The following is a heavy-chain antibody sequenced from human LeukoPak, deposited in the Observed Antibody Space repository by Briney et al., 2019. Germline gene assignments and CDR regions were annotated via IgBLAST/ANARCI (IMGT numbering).Heavy chain of an antibody. D-gene: IGHD3-10*01. Sequence: GGSLRLSCAASGFTFSGYGMHWVRQVPGKGLEWVALIWYDRSSKYYANSVKGRFTISRDNAKKTLYLQMDSLRAEDTALYYCARSDYGTGRYAFYFDYWGLGTQVTVSS. CDR1: GFTFSGYG. V-gene: IGHV3-33*01. CDR2: IWYDRSSK. CDR3: ARSDYGTGRYAFYFDY. J-gene: IGHJ4*02.